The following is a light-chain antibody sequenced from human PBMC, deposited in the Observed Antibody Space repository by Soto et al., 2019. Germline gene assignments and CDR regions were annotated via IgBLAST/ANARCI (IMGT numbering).Light chain of an antibody. CDR1: RSNIGLGYD. CDR2: RNN. Sequence: QSVLTQPPSVSGAPGQRVTISCTGSRSNIGLGYDVHWYQQLPGTAPKLLIYRNNNRPSGVPERFSGSRSGTSASLTISGLQAEDEADYYCCSYTGSSVVFGGGTKLTVL. V-gene: IGLV1-40*01. CDR3: CSYTGSSVV. J-gene: IGLJ2*01.